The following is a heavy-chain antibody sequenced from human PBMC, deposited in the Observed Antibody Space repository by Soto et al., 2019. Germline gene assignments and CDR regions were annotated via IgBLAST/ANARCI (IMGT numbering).Heavy chain of an antibody. CDR1: GDSVSSRSYY. V-gene: IGHV4-61*01. Sequence: PSETLSLTCTVSGDSVSSRSYYWSWIRQPPGKGLEWIGHIYYTGSANYNPSLKSRVTISVDTSKNQFSLKLSSVTAADTAVYYCARETYYDLLTGYHVWGQGILVTVSS. J-gene: IGHJ4*02. D-gene: IGHD3-9*01. CDR3: ARETYYDLLTGYHV. CDR2: IYYTGSA.